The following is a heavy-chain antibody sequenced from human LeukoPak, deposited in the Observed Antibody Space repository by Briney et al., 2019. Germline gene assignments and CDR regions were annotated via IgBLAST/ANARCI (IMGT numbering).Heavy chain of an antibody. V-gene: IGHV3-21*01. CDR2: ISSSSSYI. Sequence: GGSLRLSCAASGFTFSSYSMNWVRQAPGKGLEWVSSISSSSSYIYYADSVKGRFTISRDNAKNSLYLQMNSLRAEDTAVYYCARDFRFGEKTDDAFDIWGQGTKVTVSS. CDR3: ARDFRFGEKTDDAFDI. CDR1: GFTFSSYS. J-gene: IGHJ3*02. D-gene: IGHD3-10*01.